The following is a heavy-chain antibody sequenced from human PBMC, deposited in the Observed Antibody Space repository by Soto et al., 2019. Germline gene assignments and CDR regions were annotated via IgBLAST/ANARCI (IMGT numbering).Heavy chain of an antibody. CDR3: ASSCSGGSCNFAY. Sequence: QVQLVQSGAEVKKPGSSVKVSCKASGVTFSSYTISWVRQAPGQRHEWMGRIIPILGIANYAQKFQGRVTITADKSTSTAYMELSSLRSEDTAVDYCASSCSGGSCNFAYWGQGTLVTVSS. D-gene: IGHD2-15*01. CDR2: IIPILGIA. J-gene: IGHJ4*02. V-gene: IGHV1-69*02. CDR1: GVTFSSYT.